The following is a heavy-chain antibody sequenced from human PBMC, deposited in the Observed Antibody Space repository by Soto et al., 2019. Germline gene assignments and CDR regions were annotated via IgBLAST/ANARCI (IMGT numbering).Heavy chain of an antibody. CDR3: ASGTFNDISFDS. J-gene: IGHJ4*02. D-gene: IGHD2-21*01. Sequence: QVQLQESGPGLVKPSGTLSLTCAVSGGSISSSNWWSWVRQPPGKGLEWIGEIYHSGSTNYNPALKSRVVISLDTSANQFSLSLTSLTAADTAVYYCASGTFNDISFDSWGQGRLVTVSS. CDR1: GGSISSSNW. V-gene: IGHV4-4*02. CDR2: IYHSGST.